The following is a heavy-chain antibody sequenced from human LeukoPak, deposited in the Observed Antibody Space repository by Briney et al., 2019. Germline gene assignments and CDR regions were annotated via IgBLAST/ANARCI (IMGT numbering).Heavy chain of an antibody. J-gene: IGHJ6*04. D-gene: IGHD3-10*02. Sequence: GGSLRLSCAASGFTFTNYAMSWVRQAPGKGLEWVSAISHSGNHTYYADSVKGRFTISRDNAKNSLYLQMNSLRAEDTAVYYCAELGITMIGGVWGKGTTVTISS. CDR2: ISHSGNHT. CDR3: AELGITMIGGV. V-gene: IGHV3-21*01. CDR1: GFTFTNYA.